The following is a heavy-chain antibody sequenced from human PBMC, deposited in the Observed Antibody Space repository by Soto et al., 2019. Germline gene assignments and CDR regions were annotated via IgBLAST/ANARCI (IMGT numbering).Heavy chain of an antibody. J-gene: IGHJ4*02. CDR3: ARTSLVVAAATREDY. CDR1: GFTFSSYW. D-gene: IGHD2-15*01. V-gene: IGHV3-74*01. CDR2: INSDGSST. Sequence: VQLVESGGALVQPGGSLRLSCAASGFTFSSYWMHWVRQAPGKGLVWVSRINSDGSSTSYADSVKGRFTISRDNAKNTLYLQMNSLRVEDTAVYYCARTSLVVAAATREDYWGQGTLVTVSS.